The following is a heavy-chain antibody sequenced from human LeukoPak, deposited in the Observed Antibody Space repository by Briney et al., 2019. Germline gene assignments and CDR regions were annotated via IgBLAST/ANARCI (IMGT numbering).Heavy chain of an antibody. CDR2: INHSGST. V-gene: IGHV4-34*01. CDR1: GGSFSGYY. J-gene: IGHJ5*02. Sequence: SETLSPTCAVYGGSFSGYYWSWIRQPPGKGLEWIGEINHSGSTNYNPSLKSRVTISVDTSKNPFSLKLSSVTAADTAVYYCARAPRRHYDILTGYRNWFDPWGQGSLVTVSS. D-gene: IGHD3-9*01. CDR3: ARAPRRHYDILTGYRNWFDP.